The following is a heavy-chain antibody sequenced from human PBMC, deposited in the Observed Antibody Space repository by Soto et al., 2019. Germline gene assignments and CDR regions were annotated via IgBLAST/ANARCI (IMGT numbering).Heavy chain of an antibody. J-gene: IGHJ6*02. V-gene: IGHV4-39*01. D-gene: IGHD6-13*01. CDR3: ARYSSSWYGGAANYYYGMDV. CDR2: IYYSGST. Sequence: SETLSLTCTVSGGSISSSSYYWGWIRQPPGKGLEWIGSIYYSGSTYYNPSLKSRVTISVDTSKNQFSLKLSSVTAADTAVYYCARYSSSWYGGAANYYYGMDVWGRGTTVTVSS. CDR1: GGSISSSSYY.